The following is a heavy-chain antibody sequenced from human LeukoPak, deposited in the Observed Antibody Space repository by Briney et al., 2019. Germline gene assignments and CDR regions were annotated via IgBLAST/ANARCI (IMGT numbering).Heavy chain of an antibody. V-gene: IGHV3-9*01. D-gene: IGHD5-24*01. Sequence: GRSLRLSCAASGFTFDDYAMHWVRQAPGKGLEWVSGISWNSGSIGYADSVKGRFTISRDNAKNSLYLQMNSLRAEDTALYYCAKDIGDGYNSGAFDIWGQGTMVTVSS. CDR1: GFTFDDYA. CDR2: ISWNSGSI. CDR3: AKDIGDGYNSGAFDI. J-gene: IGHJ3*02.